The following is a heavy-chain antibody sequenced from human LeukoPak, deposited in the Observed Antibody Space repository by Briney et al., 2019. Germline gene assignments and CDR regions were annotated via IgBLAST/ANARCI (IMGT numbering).Heavy chain of an antibody. Sequence: ASVKVSCKASGYTLTDYYMHWVRQAPGQGLEWMGRINPNSGGTNYAQKFQGRVTMTRDTSISTVYMELSRLRSDDTAVYYCARRLDWNDLDYWGQGTLVTVSS. CDR3: ARRLDWNDLDY. V-gene: IGHV1-2*06. CDR2: INPNSGGT. J-gene: IGHJ4*02. CDR1: GYTLTDYY. D-gene: IGHD1-1*01.